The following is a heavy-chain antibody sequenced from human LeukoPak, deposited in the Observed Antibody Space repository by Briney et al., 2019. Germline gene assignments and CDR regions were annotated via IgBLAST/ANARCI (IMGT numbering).Heavy chain of an antibody. D-gene: IGHD5/OR15-5a*01. Sequence: GGSLRLSCAASGFTFSRYAMSWVRQAPGKGLEWDSAIGGSGANTYYADSVKGRFTISRDNSKSTLSLQMNFLRAEDTAVYYCTKDSSVPFGITDWGQGTLVTVSS. CDR2: IGGSGANT. CDR3: TKDSSVPFGITD. CDR1: GFTFSRYA. J-gene: IGHJ4*02. V-gene: IGHV3-23*01.